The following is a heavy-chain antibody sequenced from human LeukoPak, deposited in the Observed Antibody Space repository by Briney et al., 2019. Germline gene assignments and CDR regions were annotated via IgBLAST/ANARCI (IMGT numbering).Heavy chain of an antibody. CDR1: GFTFGDYA. CDR2: IRSKAYGGTT. Sequence: GESLRLSCTASGFTFGDYAMSWVRQAPGKGLEWVGFIRSKAYGGTTEYAASVKGRFTISRDDSKSIAYLQMTSLKTEDTAVYYCTSITIFGVVPFDYWGQGTLVTVSS. J-gene: IGHJ4*02. D-gene: IGHD3-3*01. V-gene: IGHV3-49*04. CDR3: TSITIFGVVPFDY.